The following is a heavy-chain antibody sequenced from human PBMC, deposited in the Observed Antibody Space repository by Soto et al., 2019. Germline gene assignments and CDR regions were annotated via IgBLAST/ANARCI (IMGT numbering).Heavy chain of an antibody. CDR3: ARDQYYYDSSGYNPLYGMDV. J-gene: IGHJ6*02. V-gene: IGHV3-21*01. CDR2: ISSSSSYI. CDR1: GFTFSSYS. Sequence: GGSLRLSCAASGFTFSSYSMNWVRQAPGKGLEWVSSISSSSSYIYYADSVKGRFTISRDNAKNSLYLQMNSLRAEDTAVYYCARDQYYYDSSGYNPLYGMDVWGQGTTVTVSS. D-gene: IGHD3-22*01.